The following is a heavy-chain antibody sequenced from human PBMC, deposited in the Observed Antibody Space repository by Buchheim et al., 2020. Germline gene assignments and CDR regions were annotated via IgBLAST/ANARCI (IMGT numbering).Heavy chain of an antibody. Sequence: EVQLVDSGGGLVQPGESLRLSCAASGFSFSGYAVSWVRQAPGKGLEWVSSISGSGATTFNADSVKGRFTISRDNSKNMLYLQMNSLRAEDTAVYFCAKGSRGYTNYYFDYWGQGTL. V-gene: IGHV3-23*04. CDR1: GFSFSGYA. CDR2: ISGSGATT. J-gene: IGHJ4*02. CDR3: AKGSRGYTNYYFDY. D-gene: IGHD4-11*01.